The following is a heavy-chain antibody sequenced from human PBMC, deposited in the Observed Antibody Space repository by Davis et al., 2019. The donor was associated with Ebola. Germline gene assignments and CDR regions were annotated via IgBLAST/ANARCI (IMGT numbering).Heavy chain of an antibody. Sequence: SVQVSCKTSGYPSIAYGISCVRQPPGQGLEWMGGINPIFGSPNYPQKLQGRVTITADKFTSAYMELSSLRSDDTAVYYCARGWNYNRMDVWGQGTTVIVS. D-gene: IGHD1-7*01. J-gene: IGHJ6*02. CDR2: INPIFGSP. V-gene: IGHV1-69*06. CDR3: ARGWNYNRMDV. CDR1: GYPSIAYG.